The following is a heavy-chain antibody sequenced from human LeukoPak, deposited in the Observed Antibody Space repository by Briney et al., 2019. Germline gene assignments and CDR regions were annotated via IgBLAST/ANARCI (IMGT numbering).Heavy chain of an antibody. CDR2: INPNSGGT. Sequence: ASVKVSCKPSGYTFTGYYMHWVRQAPGQGLEWMGWINPNSGGTNYAQKFQGRVTMTRDTSISTAYMELSRLRSDDTAVYYCVRSDNSGYYPRTLDYWGQGTLVTVSS. J-gene: IGHJ4*02. D-gene: IGHD3-22*01. V-gene: IGHV1-2*02. CDR1: GYTFTGYY. CDR3: VRSDNSGYYPRTLDY.